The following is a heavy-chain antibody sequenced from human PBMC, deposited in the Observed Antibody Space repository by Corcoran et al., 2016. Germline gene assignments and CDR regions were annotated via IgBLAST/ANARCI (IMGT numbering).Heavy chain of an antibody. V-gene: IGHV3-33*01. CDR1: GFTFSNHG. D-gene: IGHD1-1*01. CDR2: IWYDGSNK. J-gene: IGHJ4*02. Sequence: QVQLVESGGGVVQPGRSLRLSCAASGFTFSNHGMHWVRQAPGKGLEWVAIIWYDGSNKYYADSVKGRFTISRDNSKNTMWLQIDSLRADDTAVYYCARDCGTTTTSGYCFDYWGQGILVTVSS. CDR3: ARDCGTTTTSGYCFDY.